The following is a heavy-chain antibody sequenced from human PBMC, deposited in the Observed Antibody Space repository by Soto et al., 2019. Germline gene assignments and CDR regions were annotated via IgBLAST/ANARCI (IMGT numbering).Heavy chain of an antibody. CDR1: GYTFINYY. CDR2: INPTGGST. V-gene: IGHV1-46*01. D-gene: IGHD2-8*02. J-gene: IGHJ4*02. Sequence: QVQLVQSGAEVKKPGASVKVSCKASGYTFINYYIHWVRQAPGHGLEWMAIINPTGGSTNYAQKFQGRLTLTMDTSTTTVYIERSSLTSEDTAIYYCARKLAAGDVWGQGTLVTVSS. CDR3: ARKLAAGDV.